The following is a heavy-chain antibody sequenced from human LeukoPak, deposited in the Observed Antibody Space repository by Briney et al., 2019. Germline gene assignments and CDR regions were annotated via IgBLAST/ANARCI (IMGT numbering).Heavy chain of an antibody. Sequence: GGSLRLSCAASGFTFSSYAMSWVRQAPGKGLEWVSAISGSGGSTYYADSVKGRFTISRDNSKNTLYLQMNSLRAEDTAVYCCAKDAPRYSSGWFDAFDIWGQGTMVTVSS. CDR3: AKDAPRYSSGWFDAFDI. CDR2: ISGSGGST. J-gene: IGHJ3*02. CDR1: GFTFSSYA. V-gene: IGHV3-23*01. D-gene: IGHD6-19*01.